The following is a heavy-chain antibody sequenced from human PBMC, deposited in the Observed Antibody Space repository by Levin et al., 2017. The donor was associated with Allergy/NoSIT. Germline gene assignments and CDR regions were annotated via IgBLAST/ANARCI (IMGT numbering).Heavy chain of an antibody. CDR1: GFTVSSNY. CDR2: IYGRSDT. CDR3: ARGCDASGTYCENYFDY. Sequence: PGGSLRLSCAASGFTVSSNYMSWVRQAPGKGLEWLSVIYGRSDTFYADSVKGRFIVSRDTSKNTLYLHMNSLRPDDSAVYYCARGCDASGTYCENYFDYWGQGTLVTVSS. D-gene: IGHD3-10*01. V-gene: IGHV3-66*02. J-gene: IGHJ4*02.